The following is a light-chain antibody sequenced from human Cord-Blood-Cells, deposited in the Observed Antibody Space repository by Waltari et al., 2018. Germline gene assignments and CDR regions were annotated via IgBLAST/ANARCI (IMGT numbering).Light chain of an antibody. CDR1: QSVSSSY. Sequence: EIVLMQSPGTLSLSPGERATLSCRASQSVSSSYLAWYQQKPGQAPRLLIYGASSRATGIPDRFSSSGSGTDFTLTISRLEPEDFAVYYCQQYGSSPYTFGQGTKLEIK. CDR3: QQYGSSPYT. CDR2: GAS. J-gene: IGKJ2*01. V-gene: IGKV3-20*01.